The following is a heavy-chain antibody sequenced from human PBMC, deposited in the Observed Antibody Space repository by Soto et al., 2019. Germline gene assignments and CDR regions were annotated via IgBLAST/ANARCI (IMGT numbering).Heavy chain of an antibody. CDR3: SSLWFGELQDFDY. CDR1: GGTFSSYA. J-gene: IGHJ4*02. V-gene: IGHV1-69*01. Sequence: QVPLVQSGAELKKPGSSVKVSCKASGGTFSSYAISWVRQAPGQGLEWMGGIIPIFGTANYAQKFQGRVTITADESTSTAYMELSSLRSEDTAVYYCSSLWFGELQDFDYWGQGTLVTVSS. D-gene: IGHD3-10*01. CDR2: IIPIFGTA.